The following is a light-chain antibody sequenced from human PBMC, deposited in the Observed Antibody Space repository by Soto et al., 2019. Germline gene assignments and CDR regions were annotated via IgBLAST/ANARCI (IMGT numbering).Light chain of an antibody. Sequence: DIQMNQSPSTLSASVGDRVTITCRASQSIGTWLAWYQQKPGKAPKVLIYDASNLESGVPSRFSGSGSGTEFTLTISGLQPDDFATYYCQQYSGPFGQGTKLEIK. CDR3: QQYSGP. CDR1: QSIGTW. V-gene: IGKV1-5*01. J-gene: IGKJ2*01. CDR2: DAS.